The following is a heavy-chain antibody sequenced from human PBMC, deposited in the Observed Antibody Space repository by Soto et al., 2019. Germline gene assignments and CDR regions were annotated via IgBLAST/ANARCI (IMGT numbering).Heavy chain of an antibody. Sequence: QVQLQQWGVGLLKPSETLSLTCAVYGGSFSGYYWSWIRQPPGKGLEWIGEINHSGSTNYNPSLKSRVTISVDTSKNQFSLKLSSVTAADTAVYYCARGLFHTMARFFTRVGPKGSFGMDVWGQGTTVTVSS. J-gene: IGHJ6*02. V-gene: IGHV4-34*01. D-gene: IGHD3-10*01. CDR2: INHSGST. CDR3: ARGLFHTMARFFTRVGPKGSFGMDV. CDR1: GGSFSGYY.